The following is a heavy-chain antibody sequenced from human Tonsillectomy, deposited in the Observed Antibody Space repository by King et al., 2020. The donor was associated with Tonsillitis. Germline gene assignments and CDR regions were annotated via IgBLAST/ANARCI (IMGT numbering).Heavy chain of an antibody. Sequence: QVQLVESGGGVVQPGRSLRLSCAASGFTFSFYAMHWVRQAPGKGLEWVAVISYDGSDKYYADSVKGRFTISRDNSKNTLYLQMNSLRAEDTAVYYCARDIEDYGGYVGYFDSWGEGSLVTVSS. CDR2: ISYDGSDK. CDR1: GFTFSFYA. V-gene: IGHV3-30-3*01. D-gene: IGHD4-17*01. J-gene: IGHJ4*02. CDR3: ARDIEDYGGYVGYFDS.